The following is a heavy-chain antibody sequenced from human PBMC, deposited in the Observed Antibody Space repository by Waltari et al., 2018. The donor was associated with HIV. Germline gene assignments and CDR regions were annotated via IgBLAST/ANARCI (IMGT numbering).Heavy chain of an antibody. CDR2: IIHSGST. D-gene: IGHD3-22*01. J-gene: IGHJ6*02. CDR1: GGSFSGYY. Sequence: QVQLQQWGAGLLKPSETLSLTCAVYGGSFSGYYWSWIRQPPGKGLEWVGEIIHSGSTNYNPSLKSRVTISVDTSKNQFSLKLSSVTAADTAVYYCARHVTEYYDSSGSSKSGYYYYGMDVWGQGTTVTVSS. CDR3: ARHVTEYYDSSGSSKSGYYYYGMDV. V-gene: IGHV4-34*12.